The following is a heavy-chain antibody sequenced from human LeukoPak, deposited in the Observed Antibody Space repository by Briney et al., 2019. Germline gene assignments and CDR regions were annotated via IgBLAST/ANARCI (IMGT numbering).Heavy chain of an antibody. CDR1: GYTFTSYY. J-gene: IGHJ4*02. V-gene: IGHV1-46*01. CDR2: INPSGGST. D-gene: IGHD1-7*01. Sequence: GASVKVSCKASGYTFTSYYMHWVRQAPGQGLEWMGIINPSGGSTSYAQKFQGRVTMTRDTSTSTVYMELSSLRFEDTAVYYCARDQAGTPSRYWGQGTLVTVSS. CDR3: ARDQAGTPSRY.